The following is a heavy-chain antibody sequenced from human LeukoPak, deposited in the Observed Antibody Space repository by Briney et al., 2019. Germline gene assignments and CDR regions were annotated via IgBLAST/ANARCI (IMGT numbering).Heavy chain of an antibody. CDR1: GYTFTSYG. J-gene: IGHJ4*02. CDR2: INPNSGGT. D-gene: IGHD2-2*01. V-gene: IGHV1-2*02. Sequence: ASVKVSCKASGYTFTSYGISWVRQAPGQGLEWMGWINPNSGGTNYAQKFQGRVTMTRDTSISTAYMELSRLRSDDTAVYYCARALRIVVVPAAMGLGYWGQGTLVTVSS. CDR3: ARALRIVVVPAAMGLGY.